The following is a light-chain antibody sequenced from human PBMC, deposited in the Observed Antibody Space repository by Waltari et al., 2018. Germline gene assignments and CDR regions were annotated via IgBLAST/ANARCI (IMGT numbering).Light chain of an antibody. Sequence: DIQMTQSPSTLSASVGDRVTITCRASQSISTYLNWYQQKPGKAPSLLIFAATSLQSGVPSRFSGSGSGTEITLTINNLQPEDFATYYCQQGYSSPPYTFGQGTKLLI. V-gene: IGKV1-39*01. CDR2: AAT. CDR1: QSISTY. J-gene: IGKJ2*01. CDR3: QQGYSSPPYT.